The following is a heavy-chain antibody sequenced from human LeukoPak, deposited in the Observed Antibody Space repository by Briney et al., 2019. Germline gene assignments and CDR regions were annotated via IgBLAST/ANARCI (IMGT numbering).Heavy chain of an antibody. Sequence: SVKVSCKASGGTFSSYAISWVRQAPGQGLEWMGRIIPILGIANYAQKFQGRVTITADKSTSTAYMELSSLRSEDTAVYYCARERYCSGGSCYGNPNLYYYYGMDVWGQGTTVTVSS. J-gene: IGHJ6*02. CDR1: GGTFSSYA. D-gene: IGHD2-15*01. CDR3: ARERYCSGGSCYGNPNLYYYYGMDV. CDR2: IIPILGIA. V-gene: IGHV1-69*04.